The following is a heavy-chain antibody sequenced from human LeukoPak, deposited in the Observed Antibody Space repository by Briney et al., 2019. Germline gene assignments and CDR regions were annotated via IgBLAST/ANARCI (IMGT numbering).Heavy chain of an antibody. D-gene: IGHD6-6*01. CDR1: GGSISTYY. V-gene: IGHV4-59*12. Sequence: PSETLSLTCTVSGGSISTYYWSWIRQPPGKGPEWIGFINYSGSTNYNPSLNSRVTISVDTSKNQFSLKLTSVTAADTAVYYCARIEYSSSCDYWGQGTLVTVSS. CDR2: INYSGST. CDR3: ARIEYSSSCDY. J-gene: IGHJ4*02.